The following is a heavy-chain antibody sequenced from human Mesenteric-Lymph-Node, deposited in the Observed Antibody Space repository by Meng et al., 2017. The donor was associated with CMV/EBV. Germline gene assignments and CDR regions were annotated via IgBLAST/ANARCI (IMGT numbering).Heavy chain of an antibody. CDR3: ARVGGDYYDSSGYYFDY. D-gene: IGHD3-22*01. CDR1: GFTFSSYA. V-gene: IGHV3-30-3*01. J-gene: IGHJ4*02. CDR2: ISYDGNNK. Sequence: LSLTCAASGFTFSSYAMHWVRQAPGKGLEWVAVISYDGNNKYYADSVKGRFTISRDNSKNTLYLQMNSLRAEDTAMYYCARVGGDYYDSSGYYFDYWGQGTLVTVSS.